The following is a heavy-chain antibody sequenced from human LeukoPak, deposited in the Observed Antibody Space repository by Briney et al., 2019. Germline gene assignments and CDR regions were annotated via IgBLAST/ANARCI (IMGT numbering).Heavy chain of an antibody. D-gene: IGHD5-24*01. J-gene: IGHJ3*02. CDR2: IYYSGST. V-gene: IGHV4-59*01. CDR1: GGSISSYY. Sequence: SETLSLTCTVPGGSISSYYWSWIRQPPGKGLEWIGYIYYSGSTNYNPSLKSRVTISVDTSKNQFSLKLSSVTAADTAVYYCARDLIGDGYNDAFDIWGQGTMVTVSS. CDR3: ARDLIGDGYNDAFDI.